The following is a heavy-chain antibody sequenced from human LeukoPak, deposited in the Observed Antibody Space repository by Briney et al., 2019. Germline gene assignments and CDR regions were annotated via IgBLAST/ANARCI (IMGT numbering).Heavy chain of an antibody. V-gene: IGHV3-74*01. D-gene: IGHD4-17*01. CDR1: GFTFSSYW. CDR2: INSDGSST. J-gene: IGHJ4*02. Sequence: GGSLRLSCAASGFTFSSYWMHWVRQAPGKGLVWVSRINSDGSSTSYADSVKGRFTISRDNAKNTLYLQMNSLRAEDTAVYYCARIPTVTNLIGTYWGQGTLVTVS. CDR3: ARIPTVTNLIGTY.